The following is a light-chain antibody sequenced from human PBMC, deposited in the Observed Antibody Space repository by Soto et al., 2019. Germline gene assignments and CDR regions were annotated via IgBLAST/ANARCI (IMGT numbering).Light chain of an antibody. V-gene: IGKV3-15*01. CDR2: GAS. J-gene: IGKJ1*01. Sequence: EIVMTQSPATLSVSPGERATLSCRASQSVSSNLAWYQQKPGQAPRLLIYGASTRATGIPARFSGSGSGTEFTLTISSLQSEDFAVYYCQQYNXWPPWTFGQGTKV. CDR1: QSVSSN. CDR3: QQYNXWPPWT.